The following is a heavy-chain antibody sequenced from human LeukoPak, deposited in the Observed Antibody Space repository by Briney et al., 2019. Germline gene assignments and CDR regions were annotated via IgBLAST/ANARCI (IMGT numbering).Heavy chain of an antibody. CDR1: GYTFTSYY. J-gene: IGHJ4*02. D-gene: IGHD6-13*01. CDR2: INPSGGST. CDR3: ARAGKGTAAHATPHIDY. V-gene: IGHV1-46*01. Sequence: GASVKVSCKASGYTFTSYYMHWVRQAPGQGLEWMGIINPSGGSTSYAQKLQGRVTMTRDMSTSTVYMELSSLRSEDTAVYYCARAGKGTAAHATPHIDYWGQGTLVTVSS.